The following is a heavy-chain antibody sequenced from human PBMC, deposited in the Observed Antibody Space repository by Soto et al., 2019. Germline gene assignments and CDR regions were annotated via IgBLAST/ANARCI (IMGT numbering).Heavy chain of an antibody. V-gene: IGHV1-69*01. CDR3: SGEGLWVVGPGSGQNPGKGG. Sequence: QVQLVQSGAEVKKPGSSVKVSCKASGGAFSSSAISWVRQAPGQGLEWMGGIIPIFGTANYAQKFQGRITITADATGYPGHKEMNHPTTDQPAIYFRSGEGLWVVGPGSGQNPGKGGRGQGTTVTVSS. D-gene: IGHD3-10*01. CDR1: GGAFSSSA. CDR2: IIPIFGTA. J-gene: IGHJ6*01.